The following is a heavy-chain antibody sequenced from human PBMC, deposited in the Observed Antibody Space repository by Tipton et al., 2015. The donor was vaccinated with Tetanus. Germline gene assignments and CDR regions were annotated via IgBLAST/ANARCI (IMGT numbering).Heavy chain of an antibody. Sequence: TLSLTCTVSGGSISNYYWSWIRQPPGKGLEWIGEINHSGSTNYNPSLKSRVTISVDTSKNQFSLKLSSVTAADTAVYYCARDSRVLGPWFYWGQGTLVTVSS. CDR1: GGSISNYY. D-gene: IGHD3-16*01. J-gene: IGHJ4*02. CDR3: ARDSRVLGPWFY. V-gene: IGHV4-34*01. CDR2: INHSGST.